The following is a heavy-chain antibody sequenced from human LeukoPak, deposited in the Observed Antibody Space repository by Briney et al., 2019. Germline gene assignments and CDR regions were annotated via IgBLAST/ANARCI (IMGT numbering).Heavy chain of an antibody. CDR1: GFTFSSYG. J-gene: IGHJ4*02. D-gene: IGHD3-16*01. V-gene: IGHV3-53*01. CDR3: ARSDGGYFDY. CDR2: IYSGGST. Sequence: PGGSLRLSCAASGFTFSSYGMHWVRQAPGKGLEWVSVIYSGGSTYYADSVKGRFTISRDNSKNTLYLQMNSLRAEDTAVYYCARSDGGYFDYWGQGTLVTVSS.